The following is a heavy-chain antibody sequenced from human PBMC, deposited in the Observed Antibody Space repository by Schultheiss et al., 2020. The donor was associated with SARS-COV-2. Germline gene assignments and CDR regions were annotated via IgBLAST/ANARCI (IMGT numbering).Heavy chain of an antibody. V-gene: IGHV4-34*01. Sequence: GSLRLSCAVYGGSFSGYYWRWIRQPPGKGLEWIGEINHSGSTNYNPSLKSRVTISVDTSKNQFSLKLSSVTAADTAVYYCARGYSSGPLDYWGQGTLVTVSS. J-gene: IGHJ4*02. CDR1: GGSFSGYY. CDR2: INHSGST. D-gene: IGHD6-19*01. CDR3: ARGYSSGPLDY.